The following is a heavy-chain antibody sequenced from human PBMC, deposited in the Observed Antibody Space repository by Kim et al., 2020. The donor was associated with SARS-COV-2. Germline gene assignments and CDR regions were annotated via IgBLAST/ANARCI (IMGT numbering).Heavy chain of an antibody. J-gene: IGHJ5*02. CDR1: TKTFTNNA. CDR2: INAGNDKS. V-gene: IGHV1-3*01. D-gene: IGHD2-2*01. CDR3: AVNPYSSSWSQGWFGP. Sequence: ASVKVSCKASTKTFTNNAIHWVRQAPGQRLEWMGWINAGNDKSEALHKFQGRVTFTRDTSANTAFMELSSLRSEDTAVYYCAVNPYSSSWSQGWFGPWGQGTLVTVSS.